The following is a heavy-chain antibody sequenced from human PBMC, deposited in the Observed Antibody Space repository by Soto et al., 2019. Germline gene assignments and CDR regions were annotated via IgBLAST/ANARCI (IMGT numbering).Heavy chain of an antibody. V-gene: IGHV1-18*01. CDR1: GYTFSSYG. Sequence: QVQLVQSGAEVKKPGASVKVSCKASGYTFSSYGITWVRQAPGQRLEWMGWFNTYNGNTNYAQKXXGXXTMNTDAATSTADMELRSLRSDATDVYYGARERGGYSYGDYWGQGALVTVSS. D-gene: IGHD5-18*01. J-gene: IGHJ4*02. CDR3: ARERGGYSYGDY. CDR2: FNTYNGNT.